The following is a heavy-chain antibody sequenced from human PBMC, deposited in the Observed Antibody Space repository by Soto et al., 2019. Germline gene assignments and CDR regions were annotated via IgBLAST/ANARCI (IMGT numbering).Heavy chain of an antibody. CDR1: GFTFSSNS. CDR2: ISSGGSGI. V-gene: IGHV3-21*01. Sequence: GGSLRLSCAASGFTFSSNSMSWVRQAPGKGLEWVSSISSGGSGIYYADSLKGRFTISRDNAKNSLYLLMNSLRAEDTAVYYCARRYCTNGVCPFDSWAQGILLPVSS. CDR3: ARRYCTNGVCPFDS. D-gene: IGHD2-8*01. J-gene: IGHJ4*02.